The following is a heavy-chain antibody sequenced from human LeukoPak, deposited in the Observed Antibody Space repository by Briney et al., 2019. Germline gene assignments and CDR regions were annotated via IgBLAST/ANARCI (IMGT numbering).Heavy chain of an antibody. CDR2: ISSSSSYI. Sequence: GGSLRLSCAASGFTFSSYSMNWVRQAPGKGLEWVSSISSSSSYIYYADSVKGRFTISRDNAKNSLYLQMNSLRAEDTAVYYCARDKAATPPFDYWGQGTLVTVSS. CDR1: GFTFSSYS. CDR3: ARDKAATPPFDY. D-gene: IGHD2-15*01. V-gene: IGHV3-21*01. J-gene: IGHJ4*02.